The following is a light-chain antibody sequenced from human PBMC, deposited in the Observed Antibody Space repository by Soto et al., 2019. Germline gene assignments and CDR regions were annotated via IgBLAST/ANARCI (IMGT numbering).Light chain of an antibody. Sequence: DIQMTQSPSSVSASVGDRVTITCRASHGISSWLAGYQQKPGQAPNLLICAASSLQSGVPSRFRGSRSETDLTLSPTSLQPADFETYNCQQPNSFPRVTFGPGTKVDIK. V-gene: IGKV1-12*01. CDR3: QQPNSFPRVT. CDR1: HGISSW. J-gene: IGKJ3*01. CDR2: AAS.